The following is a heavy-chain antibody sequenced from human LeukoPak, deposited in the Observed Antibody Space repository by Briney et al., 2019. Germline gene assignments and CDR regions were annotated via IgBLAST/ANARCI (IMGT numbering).Heavy chain of an antibody. CDR3: ARERERGYSGYDY. V-gene: IGHV3-11*01. J-gene: IGHJ4*02. Sequence: GGSLRLSCAASGFTFSDYYMSWIRQAPGKGLEWVSYVSSSGSTIYYADSVKGRFTISRDNAKTSLYLKMNSLRAEDTAVYYCARERERGYSGYDYWGQGTLVTVSS. D-gene: IGHD5-12*01. CDR1: GFTFSDYY. CDR2: VSSSGSTI.